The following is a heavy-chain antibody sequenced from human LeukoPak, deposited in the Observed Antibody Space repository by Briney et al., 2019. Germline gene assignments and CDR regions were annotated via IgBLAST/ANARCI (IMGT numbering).Heavy chain of an antibody. D-gene: IGHD1-26*01. CDR2: IYYSGNT. J-gene: IGHJ3*02. CDR1: GGXISTYY. CDR3: ARVGAFSFDI. V-gene: IGHV4-59*01. Sequence: SETLSLTCSVSGGXISTYYWSWIRQPPGKGLEWIGYIYYSGNTNYNPSLKSRVTISVDTSKNQFSLKLSSVTAADTAVYYCARVGAFSFDIWGQGTMVTVSS.